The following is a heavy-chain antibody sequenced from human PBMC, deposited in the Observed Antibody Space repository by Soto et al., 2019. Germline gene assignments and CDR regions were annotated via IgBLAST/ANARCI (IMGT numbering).Heavy chain of an antibody. Sequence: PVGSLRLSCAASGFTFSNYGMHWVRQAPGKGLEWVAITSYDGSNEWYADSVKGRFTISRDNSKNTLYLQMNSLRAEDTAVYYCAKGALPTTVMSAFDYWGQGTLVTVSS. CDR2: TSYDGSNE. CDR1: GFTFSNYG. CDR3: AKGALPTTVMSAFDY. D-gene: IGHD4-17*01. J-gene: IGHJ4*02. V-gene: IGHV3-30*18.